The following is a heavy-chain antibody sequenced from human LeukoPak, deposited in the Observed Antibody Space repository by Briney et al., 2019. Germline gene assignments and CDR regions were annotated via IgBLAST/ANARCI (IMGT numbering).Heavy chain of an antibody. V-gene: IGHV3-48*01. J-gene: IGHJ4*02. D-gene: IGHD1-1*01. Sequence: GGSLRLPCPASGFTFRDYSMNWVRQAPRKGLEWISYIGIDSGNTNYADSVKGRFTISGDKAKNSLYLQMNSLRVEDTAVYYCARDYKDAFDNWGQGTLVTVSS. CDR1: GFTFRDYS. CDR3: ARDYKDAFDN. CDR2: IGIDSGNT.